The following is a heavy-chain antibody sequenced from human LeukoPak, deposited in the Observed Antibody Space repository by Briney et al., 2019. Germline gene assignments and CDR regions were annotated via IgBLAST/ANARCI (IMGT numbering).Heavy chain of an antibody. CDR1: GFSFSSFT. D-gene: IGHD6-6*01. CDR2: IITTGSI. V-gene: IGHV3-69-1*01. Sequence: GGSLRLSCAASGFSFSSFTMKWVRQAPGKGLEWLSSIITTGSIHYADSVKGRFTISRDNSKNTLYLQMNSLKVEDTAVYYCAKNRWAARIIIDAFDIWGQGTMVTVSS. CDR3: AKNRWAARIIIDAFDI. J-gene: IGHJ3*02.